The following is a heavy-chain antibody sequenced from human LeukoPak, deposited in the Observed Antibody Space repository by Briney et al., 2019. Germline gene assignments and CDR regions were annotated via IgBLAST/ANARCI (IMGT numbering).Heavy chain of an antibody. Sequence: GGSLRLSCAASGFTFSSYAMSWVRQAPGKGLEWVSAISGIVGSTYYADSVKGRVTITRDNSKNTLYLQMNSLRAEDTAVYYCAKGPYYDFWSGYYIDYWGQGTLVTVSS. CDR2: ISGIVGST. D-gene: IGHD3-3*01. CDR1: GFTFSSYA. V-gene: IGHV3-23*01. J-gene: IGHJ4*02. CDR3: AKGPYYDFWSGYYIDY.